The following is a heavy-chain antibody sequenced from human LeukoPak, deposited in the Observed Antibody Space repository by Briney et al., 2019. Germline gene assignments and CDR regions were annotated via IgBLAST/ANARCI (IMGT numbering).Heavy chain of an antibody. CDR2: INPNSGGT. V-gene: IGHV1-2*02. CDR1: GYTFTGYY. CDR3: ARDYYDFWSGYYGSRSFDY. J-gene: IGHJ4*02. Sequence: ASVKVSCKASGYTFTGYYMHWVRQAPGQGLEWMGWINPNSGGTNYAQKFQGRVTMTRDTSISTAYMELSRLRSDDTAVYYCARDYYDFWSGYYGSRSFDYWGQGTLVTVSS. D-gene: IGHD3-3*01.